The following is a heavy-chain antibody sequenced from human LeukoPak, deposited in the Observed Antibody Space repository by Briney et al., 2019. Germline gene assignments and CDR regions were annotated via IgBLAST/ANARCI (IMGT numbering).Heavy chain of an antibody. CDR2: LSASGGNT. D-gene: IGHD2-15*01. Sequence: GGSLRLSCAASGFTFSTYAMTWLRQAPGKGLEWVSALSASGGNTYYADSVKGRFTISRHNSKNTLYLQMNSLRAEDTAVYYCAAYCSGGSCYGYWGQGTLVTVSS. J-gene: IGHJ4*02. CDR3: AAYCSGGSCYGY. V-gene: IGHV3-23*01. CDR1: GFTFSTYA.